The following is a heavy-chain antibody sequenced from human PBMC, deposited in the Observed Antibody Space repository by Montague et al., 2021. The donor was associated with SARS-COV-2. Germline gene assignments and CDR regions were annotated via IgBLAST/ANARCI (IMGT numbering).Heavy chain of an antibody. CDR2: ISRSGDRT. Sequence: SLRLSCAVSGFTFDDYGMSWVRQAPGKGLEWVSGISRSGDRTAYGDSVKGRFTISRDNAENSLYLQMSSLRVEDTAFYHCSRGGGMIRGVVDFWGQGILVSVSS. CDR3: SRGGGMIRGVVDF. V-gene: IGHV3-20*01. J-gene: IGHJ4*02. D-gene: IGHD3-10*01. CDR1: GFTFDDYG.